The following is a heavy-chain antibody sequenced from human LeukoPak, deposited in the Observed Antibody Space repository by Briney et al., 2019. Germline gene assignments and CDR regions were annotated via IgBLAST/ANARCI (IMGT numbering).Heavy chain of an antibody. CDR1: GGSISSGSYY. CDR3: ARGPAWGVGATTWFDP. D-gene: IGHD1-26*01. V-gene: IGHV4-61*02. Sequence: SQTLSLTCTVSGGSISSGSYYWSWIRQPAGKGLEWIGRIYTSGSTNYNPSLKSRVTISVDTSKNQFSLKLSSVTAADTAVYYCARGPAWGVGATTWFDPWGQGTLVTVSS. CDR2: IYTSGST. J-gene: IGHJ5*02.